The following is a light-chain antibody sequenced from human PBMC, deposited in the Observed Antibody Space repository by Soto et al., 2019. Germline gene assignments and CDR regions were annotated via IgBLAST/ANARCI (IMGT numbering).Light chain of an antibody. CDR3: SSYAGSNILV. Sequence: QSALTQPPSASGSRGQSVTISWTGTSGDVGGYNYVSWYQQHPGKVPKLMIYEVTKRPSGVPDRFSGSKSGNTASLTVSGLQAEDEADYYCSSYAGSNILVFGGGTKVTVL. J-gene: IGLJ3*02. CDR2: EVT. V-gene: IGLV2-8*01. CDR1: SGDVGGYNY.